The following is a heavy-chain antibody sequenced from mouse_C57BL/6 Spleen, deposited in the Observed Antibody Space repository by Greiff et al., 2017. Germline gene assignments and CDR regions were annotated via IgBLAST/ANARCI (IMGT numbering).Heavy chain of an antibody. CDR1: GYTFTSYG. CDR3: ARDTVVAKYYFDY. D-gene: IGHD1-1*01. V-gene: IGHV1-81*01. J-gene: IGHJ2*01. CDR2: IYPRSGNT. Sequence: VHLVESGAELARPGASVKLSCKASGYTFTSYGISWVKQRTGQGLEWIGEIYPRSGNTYYNEKFKGKATLTADKSSSTAYMELRSLTSEDSAVYFCARDTVVAKYYFDYWGQGTTLTVSS.